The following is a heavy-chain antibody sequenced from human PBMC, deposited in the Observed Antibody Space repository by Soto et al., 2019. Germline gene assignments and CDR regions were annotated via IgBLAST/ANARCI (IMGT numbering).Heavy chain of an antibody. J-gene: IGHJ6*02. V-gene: IGHV3-30*01. CDR3: ASDPLHCNSVLCRMNGMHV. D-gene: IGHD2-2*01. CDR2: VSIDGNTK. Sequence: QMKLVESGGGVVQPWRSLRLSCVASGFTFTSSSMHWVRQAPGKGLEWVAYVSIDGNTKYYADSVKGRFTVSRDNSKNTVFLQSTSLRPEDTALYYCASDPLHCNSVLCRMNGMHVWGQGTTVTVSS. CDR1: GFTFTSSS.